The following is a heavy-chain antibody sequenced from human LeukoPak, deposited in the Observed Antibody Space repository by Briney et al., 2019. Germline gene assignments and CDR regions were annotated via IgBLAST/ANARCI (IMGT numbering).Heavy chain of an antibody. V-gene: IGHV4-30-4*01. J-gene: IGHJ5*02. Sequence: PSETLSLTCTVPSGSISSGDYYWSWIRQPPGKGLEWIAYMYYSGSTYYNPSLKSRVTMSADTSKNQLSLKLSSVTAADTAVYYCARPYYYDSRIDPWGQGILVTVSS. CDR1: SGSISSGDYY. CDR3: ARPYYYDSRIDP. CDR2: MYYSGST. D-gene: IGHD3-22*01.